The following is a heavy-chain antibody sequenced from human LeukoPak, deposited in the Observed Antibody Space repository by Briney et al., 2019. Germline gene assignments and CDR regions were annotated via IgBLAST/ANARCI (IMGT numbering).Heavy chain of an antibody. CDR3: AKRTLYYYDSSGYYYDY. J-gene: IGHJ4*02. CDR2: ISGSGGST. CDR1: GFTFSSYA. D-gene: IGHD3-22*01. Sequence: GGSLRLSCAASGFTFSSYAMSWVRQAPGKGLEWVSAISGSGGSTYCADSVKGRFTISRDNSKNMLYLQMNSLRAEDTAVYYCAKRTLYYYDSSGYYYDYWGQGTLVTVSS. V-gene: IGHV3-23*01.